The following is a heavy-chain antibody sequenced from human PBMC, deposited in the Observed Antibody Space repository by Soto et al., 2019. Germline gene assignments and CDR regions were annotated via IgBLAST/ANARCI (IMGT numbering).Heavy chain of an antibody. J-gene: IGHJ3*01. CDR1: GYTFTHYG. V-gene: IGHV1-18*01. Sequence: QLQLVQSGAEVKKPGASVKVSCKASGYTFTHYGISWVRQAPGQGLEWMGWISAYNGNTNYTQKFQGRVTMSIDTSTTTAYMELRRLISDDTAVYYCAIGHFQTAFDVWGQGTKVTVSS. CDR2: ISAYNGNT. CDR3: AIGHFQTAFDV.